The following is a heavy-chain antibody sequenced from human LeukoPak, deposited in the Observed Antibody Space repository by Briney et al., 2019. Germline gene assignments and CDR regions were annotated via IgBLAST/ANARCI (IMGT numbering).Heavy chain of an antibody. CDR3: ARGVYYASGSLLL. J-gene: IGHJ4*02. V-gene: IGHV3-74*01. CDR1: GFTFSSYW. CDR2: INSDGSTT. Sequence: GGSLRLSCAASGFTFSSYWMYWVHQAPGKGLVWVSRINSDGSTTSYADSVKGRFTISRDNAKNTLSLQMNSLRAEDTAMYYCARGVYYASGSLLLWGQGTLVTVSS. D-gene: IGHD3-10*01.